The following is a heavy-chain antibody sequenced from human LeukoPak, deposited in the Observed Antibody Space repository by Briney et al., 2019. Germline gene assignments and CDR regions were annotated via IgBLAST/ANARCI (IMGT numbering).Heavy chain of an antibody. D-gene: IGHD5-18*01. V-gene: IGHV1-8*01. CDR3: ARGLGRTAMVTRGGVRFDY. Sequence: RRASVKVSCKASGYTFTSYDINWVRQATGQGLEWMGWMNPNSGNTGYAQKFQGRVAMTRNTSITTAYMELSSLRSEDTAVYYCARGLGRTAMVTRGGVRFDYWGQGTLVTVSS. CDR2: MNPNSGNT. J-gene: IGHJ4*02. CDR1: GYTFTSYD.